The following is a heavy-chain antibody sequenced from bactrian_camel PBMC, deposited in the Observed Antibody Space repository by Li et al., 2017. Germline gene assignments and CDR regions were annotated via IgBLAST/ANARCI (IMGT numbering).Heavy chain of an antibody. J-gene: IGHJ4*01. V-gene: IGHV3S1*01. Sequence: HVQLVESGGGSVQAGGFLRLSCAASGDTSSTNCMGWLRQAPGKEREGIAAIYSGGGSTYYADSVKGRFTISKVNANNTLTLQMNSLKPEDSAMYYCAAENCWILGRRHEYRYWSQGTQVTVS. CDR2: IYSGGGST. CDR1: GDTSSTNC. CDR3: AAENCWILGRRHEYRY. D-gene: IGHD1*01.